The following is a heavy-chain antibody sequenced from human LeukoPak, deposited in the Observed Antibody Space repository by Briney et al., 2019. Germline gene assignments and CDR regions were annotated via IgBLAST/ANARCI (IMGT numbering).Heavy chain of an antibody. CDR1: GYTFTSYY. J-gene: IGHJ4*02. CDR2: INPSGGST. Sequence: ASVKASCKASGYTFTSYYMHWVRQAPGQGLEWMGIINPSGGSTSYAQKFQGRVTMTRDTSTSTVYMELSSLRSEDTAVYYCARATLSEATDWSFDYWGQGTLVTVSS. D-gene: IGHD3/OR15-3a*01. V-gene: IGHV1-46*01. CDR3: ARATLSEATDWSFDY.